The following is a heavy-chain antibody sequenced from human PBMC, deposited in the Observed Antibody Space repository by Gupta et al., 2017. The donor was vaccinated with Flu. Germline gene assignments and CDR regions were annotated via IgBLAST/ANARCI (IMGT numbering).Heavy chain of an antibody. J-gene: IGHJ4*02. D-gene: IGHD1-1*01. CDR3: ARARWGAWVWNPRGQYYFDY. Sequence: EVQLVESGGGLVQPGGSLRLSCAASGFTFSSYWMSWVRQAPGKGLEWVANIKQDGSEKYYVDSVKGRFTISRDNAKNSLYLQRNSLRAEETAVYYCARARWGAWVWNPRGQYYFDYWGEGTLVTVYS. CDR1: GFTFSSYW. CDR2: IKQDGSEK. V-gene: IGHV3-7*04.